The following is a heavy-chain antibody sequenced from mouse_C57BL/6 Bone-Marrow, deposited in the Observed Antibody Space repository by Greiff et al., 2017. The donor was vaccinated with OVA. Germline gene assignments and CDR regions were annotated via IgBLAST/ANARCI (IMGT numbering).Heavy chain of an antibody. CDR1: GYTFTSYT. CDR2: IDPTNDYT. V-gene: IGHV1-4*01. CDR3: TRGYYFDY. Sequence: QVQLQQSGAELARPGASVKMSCKASGYTFTSYTIHWVKQRPGQGLEWIGYIDPTNDYTNYNQKFEGKATLTADKSSSTAYMQLSSLTSEDSAVYYCTRGYYFDYWGQGTTLTVSS. J-gene: IGHJ2*01.